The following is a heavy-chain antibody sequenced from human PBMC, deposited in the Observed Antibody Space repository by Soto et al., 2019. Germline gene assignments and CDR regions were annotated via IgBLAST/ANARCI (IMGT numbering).Heavy chain of an antibody. D-gene: IGHD3-9*01. J-gene: IGHJ6*02. CDR1: GFTFSSYS. CDR2: ISSSSSYI. Sequence: GGSLRLSCAAPGFTFSSYSMSWVRQAPGKGLEWVSSISSSSSYIYYADSVKGRFTISRDNAKNSLYLQMNSLRAEDTAVYYCARVYDKDYYYGMDVWGQGTTVTVSS. CDR3: ARVYDKDYYYGMDV. V-gene: IGHV3-21*01.